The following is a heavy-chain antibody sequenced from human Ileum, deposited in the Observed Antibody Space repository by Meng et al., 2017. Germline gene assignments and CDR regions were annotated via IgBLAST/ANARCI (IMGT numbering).Heavy chain of an antibody. V-gene: IGHV4-30-4*01. CDR1: GGSFSSDNYY. D-gene: IGHD3-10*01. CDR3: ARERRHYYGSGSFDY. J-gene: IGHJ4*02. CDR2: TYYNGSP. Sequence: QVQLQESGPGLVKPSQTLSLPCSVSGGSFSSDNYYWTWIRQTPGKGLEWIGLTYYNGSPFYNPSLRSRVTISVDTSKDQFSLKLTSVTAADTAVYYCARERRHYYGSGSFDYWGQGILVTSPQ.